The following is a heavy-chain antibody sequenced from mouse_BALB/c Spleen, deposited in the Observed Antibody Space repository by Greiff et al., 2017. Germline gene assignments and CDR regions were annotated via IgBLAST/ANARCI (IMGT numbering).Heavy chain of an antibody. CDR2: ISSGGST. Sequence: EVMLVESGGGLVKPGGSLKLSCAASGFTFSSYAMSWVRQTPEKRLEWVASISSGGSTYYPDSVKGRFTISRDNARNILYLQMSSLRSEDTAMYYCARGGYGYDVEGLAYWGQGTLVTVSA. J-gene: IGHJ3*01. CDR1: GFTFSSYA. CDR3: ARGGYGYDVEGLAY. D-gene: IGHD2-2*01. V-gene: IGHV5-6-5*01.